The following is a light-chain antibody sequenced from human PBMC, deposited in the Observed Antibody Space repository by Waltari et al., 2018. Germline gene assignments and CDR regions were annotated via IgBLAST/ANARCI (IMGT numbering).Light chain of an antibody. CDR1: SNDVGSSNF. CDR2: EGN. J-gene: IGLJ2*01. CDR3: CSYAGSSFL. Sequence: QSALTQPASVSGSPGQSITISCTGTSNDVGSSNFFTWYQKHPDKAPKLRIYEGNKRPSGVSNRCSGSKSGNTSSLTISVIQTEDEADYYCCSYAGSSFLFGGGTKLTVL. V-gene: IGLV2-23*01.